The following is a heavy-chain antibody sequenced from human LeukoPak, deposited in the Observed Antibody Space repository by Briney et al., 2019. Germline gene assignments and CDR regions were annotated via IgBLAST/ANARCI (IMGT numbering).Heavy chain of an antibody. V-gene: IGHV3-30*18. J-gene: IGHJ5*02. Sequence: GGSLRLSCAASGFTFSSYGMHWVRQAPGKGLEWVAVISYDGSNKYYADYVKGRFTISRDNSKNTLYLQMNSLRAEDTAVYYCAKSYYGSGSPDPFRFDPWGQGTLVTVSS. CDR3: AKSYYGSGSPDPFRFDP. D-gene: IGHD3-10*01. CDR2: ISYDGSNK. CDR1: GFTFSSYG.